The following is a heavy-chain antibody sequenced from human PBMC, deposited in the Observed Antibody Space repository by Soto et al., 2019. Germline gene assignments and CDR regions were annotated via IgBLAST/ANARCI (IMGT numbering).Heavy chain of an antibody. Sequence: PGGSLRLSCAASGFTFSNFAMHWVRQAPGKGLEWVSDISYHASSTYFADSVKGRFTLPRDNPKNALYLQMNSLRGEDTAVYYCAKEHSSTNDDRYYYYGVDVWGQGTTVTVSS. CDR3: AKEHSSTNDDRYYYYGVDV. V-gene: IGHV3-30*18. J-gene: IGHJ6*02. D-gene: IGHD2-2*01. CDR2: ISYHASST. CDR1: GFTFSNFA.